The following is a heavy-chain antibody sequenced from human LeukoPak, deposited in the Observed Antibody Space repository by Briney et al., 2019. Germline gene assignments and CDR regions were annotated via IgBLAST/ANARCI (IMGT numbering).Heavy chain of an antibody. D-gene: IGHD2-15*01. J-gene: IGHJ4*02. V-gene: IGHV4-59*01. Sequence: PSETLSLTCTVSGGSISSYYWSWIRQPPGKGLEWIGYIYYSGSTNYNPSLKSRVTISVDTSKNQISLKLSSVTAADTAVYYCARGTKVAATFDYWGQGTLVTVSS. CDR2: IYYSGST. CDR3: ARGTKVAATFDY. CDR1: GGSISSYY.